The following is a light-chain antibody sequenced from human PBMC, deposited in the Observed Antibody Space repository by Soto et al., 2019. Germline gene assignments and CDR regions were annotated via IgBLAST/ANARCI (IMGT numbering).Light chain of an antibody. J-gene: IGLJ1*01. V-gene: IGLV2-23*01. Sequence: ALTQPASLSGSPGQSITISCTGTSSDVGNYNLVSWYQQHPGKAPKLMIYEGSKRPSGVSNRFSGSKSGNTASLTISILQAEDEADYYCCSYAGSRTYVLGTGIKVTVL. CDR1: SSDVGNYNL. CDR3: CSYAGSRTYV. CDR2: EGS.